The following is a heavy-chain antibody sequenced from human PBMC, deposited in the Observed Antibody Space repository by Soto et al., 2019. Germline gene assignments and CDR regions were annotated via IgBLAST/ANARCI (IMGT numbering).Heavy chain of an antibody. J-gene: IGHJ6*02. CDR2: IIPIFGTA. Sequence: SVKVSCKASGYTFSSYAISWVRQAPGQGLEWMGGIIPIFGTANYAQKFQGRVTITADESTSTAYMELSSLRSEDTAVYYCARVSRNDFWSGYSEYYYGMDVWGQGTTVTVSS. CDR3: ARVSRNDFWSGYSEYYYGMDV. D-gene: IGHD3-3*01. V-gene: IGHV1-69*13. CDR1: GYTFSSYA.